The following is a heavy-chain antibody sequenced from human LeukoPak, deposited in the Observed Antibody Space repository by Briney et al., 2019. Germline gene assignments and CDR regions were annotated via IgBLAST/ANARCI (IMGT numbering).Heavy chain of an antibody. Sequence: ASVKVSCKASGYTFTSYGISWVRQAPGQGLEWMGWISAYNGNTNYAQKLQGRVTMTTDTSTSTAYMELRSLRSDDTAVYYCARDPLHCGGDCYNFDYWGQGTLVTVSS. V-gene: IGHV1-18*01. CDR3: ARDPLHCGGDCYNFDY. CDR1: GYTFTSYG. D-gene: IGHD2-21*02. J-gene: IGHJ4*02. CDR2: ISAYNGNT.